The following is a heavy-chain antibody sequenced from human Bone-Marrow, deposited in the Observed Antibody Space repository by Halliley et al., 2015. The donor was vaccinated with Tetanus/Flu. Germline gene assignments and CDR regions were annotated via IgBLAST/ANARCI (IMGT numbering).Heavy chain of an antibody. V-gene: IGHV3-53*01. J-gene: IGHJ2*01. Sequence: IIYSSGSTQYSDAVKGRFTISRDNSKDTVYLQMNSLRAEDTAVYYCARGFRNGYSNYWYFDLWGRGTLVTVSS. CDR3: ARGFRNGYSNYWYFDL. D-gene: IGHD3-22*01. CDR2: IYSSGST.